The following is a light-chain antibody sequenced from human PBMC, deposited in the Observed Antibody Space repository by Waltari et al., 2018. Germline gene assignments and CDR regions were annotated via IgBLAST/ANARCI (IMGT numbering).Light chain of an antibody. CDR1: SSNIGSNI. CDR2: RND. Sequence: QSVLTQPPSASGTPGQRATIPCSGSSSNIGSNIVNWYQQVPGTTPKLLIYRNDHRPAGGPDRFSGSKSGTSASLAISGRRSEDEADYYYAAWDDKLDDRWEFGGGTKLTVL. V-gene: IGLV1-44*01. CDR3: AAWDDKLDDRWE. J-gene: IGLJ2*01.